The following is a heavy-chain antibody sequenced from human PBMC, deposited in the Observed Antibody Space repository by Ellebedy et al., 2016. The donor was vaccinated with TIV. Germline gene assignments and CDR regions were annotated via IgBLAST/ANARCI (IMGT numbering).Heavy chain of an antibody. CDR1: GFTFTSSA. CDR3: ARGVLRYFGLDPRYGMDV. D-gene: IGHD3-9*01. Sequence: ASVKVSCKASGFTFTSSAVQWVRQARGQRLEWIGWIVVGSGNTNYAQKFQGRVTMTRHTSITTAYLELSALRSEDTAVYYCARGVLRYFGLDPRYGMDVWGQGTTVTVSS. CDR2: IVVGSGNT. V-gene: IGHV1-58*01. J-gene: IGHJ6*02.